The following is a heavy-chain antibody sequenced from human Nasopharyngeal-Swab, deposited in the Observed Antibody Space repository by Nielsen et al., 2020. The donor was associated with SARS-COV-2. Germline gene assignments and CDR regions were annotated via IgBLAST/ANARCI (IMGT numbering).Heavy chain of an antibody. D-gene: IGHD2-2*01. Sequence: WIRQPPGKGLEYVSAISSNGGSTYYANSVKGRFTISRDNSKNTLYLQMGSLRAEDTAVYYCALPSAAYYYYGMDVWGQGTTVTVSS. CDR2: ISSNGGST. J-gene: IGHJ6*02. V-gene: IGHV3-64*01. CDR3: ALPSAAYYYYGMDV.